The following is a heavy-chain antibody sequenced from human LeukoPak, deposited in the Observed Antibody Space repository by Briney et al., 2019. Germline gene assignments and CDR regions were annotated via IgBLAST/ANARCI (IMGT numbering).Heavy chain of an antibody. V-gene: IGHV1-46*04. CDR1: GYTFTIYY. J-gene: IGHJ4*02. Sequence: ASVKVSSKASGYTFTIYYMHWVRQAPGQGLGWMGIINPSGGSTSYAQKLQGRVTMTRDTSTSTVYMELSSLRSEDTAVYYCAGTTYDYVWGSYRSPLGSWGQGTLVTVSS. CDR2: INPSGGST. CDR3: AGTTYDYVWGSYRSPLGS. D-gene: IGHD3-16*02.